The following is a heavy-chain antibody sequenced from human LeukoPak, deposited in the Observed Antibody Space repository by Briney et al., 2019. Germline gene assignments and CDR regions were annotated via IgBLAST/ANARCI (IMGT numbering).Heavy chain of an antibody. Sequence: KPSEALSLTCTVSGGSISSYYWSWIRQPAGKGLEWIGRIYTSGSTNYNPSLKSRVTISVDTSKNQFPLKLSSVTAADTAVYYCARDEKWLSLGYYYYMDVWGKGTTVTISS. CDR1: GGSISSYY. CDR3: ARDEKWLSLGYYYYMDV. D-gene: IGHD3-22*01. CDR2: IYTSGST. J-gene: IGHJ6*03. V-gene: IGHV4-4*07.